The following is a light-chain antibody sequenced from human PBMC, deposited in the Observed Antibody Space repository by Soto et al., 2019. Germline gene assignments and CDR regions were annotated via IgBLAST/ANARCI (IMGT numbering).Light chain of an antibody. Sequence: SYELTQPPSVSVAPGQTARITCGGNNIGSKSVHWYQQKPGQAPVLVVYDDSDRPSGIPERFSGSNSGNTATLTISRVEAGDEDDYDCQVWDSSSDHPHVVFGGGTKVTVL. CDR2: DDS. V-gene: IGLV3-21*02. J-gene: IGLJ2*01. CDR3: QVWDSSSDHPHVV. CDR1: NIGSKS.